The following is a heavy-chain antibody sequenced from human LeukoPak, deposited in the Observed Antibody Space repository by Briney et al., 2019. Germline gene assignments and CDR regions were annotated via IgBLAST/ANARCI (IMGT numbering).Heavy chain of an antibody. CDR3: ANPMVRGVILYYFDY. CDR2: ISGSGGST. V-gene: IGHV3-23*01. J-gene: IGHJ4*02. D-gene: IGHD3-10*01. CDR1: GFTFSSYE. Sequence: GGSLRLSCAASGFTFSSYEMNWVRQAPGKGLEWVSAISGSGGSTYYADSVKGRFTISRDNSKNTLYLQMNSLRAEDTAVYYCANPMVRGVILYYFDYWGQGTLVTVSS.